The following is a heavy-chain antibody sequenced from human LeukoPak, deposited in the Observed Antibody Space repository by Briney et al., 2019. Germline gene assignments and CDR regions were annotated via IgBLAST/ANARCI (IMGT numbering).Heavy chain of an antibody. V-gene: IGHV3-53*01. D-gene: IGHD3-22*01. CDR1: GLTVSTNY. J-gene: IGHJ4*02. CDR2: IHSDGST. Sequence: GGSLRLSCAASGLTVSTNYMTWVRQAPGKGLEWVSIIHSDGSTYYADSVKGRFTISRDNYKNTLYLQMNSLRGEDTAVYYCARDLDYFDSSGSHRRRNYFDYWGQGTLVTVSS. CDR3: ARDLDYFDSSGSHRRRNYFDY.